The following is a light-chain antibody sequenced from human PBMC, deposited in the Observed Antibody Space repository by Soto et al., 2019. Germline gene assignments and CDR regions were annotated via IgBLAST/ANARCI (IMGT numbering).Light chain of an antibody. CDR1: ETVPSSY. CDR2: GAS. CDR3: QQYGNSPLT. J-gene: IGKJ4*01. Sequence: EIVLTQSPGTLSLYAGESATLSCRASETVPSSYLAWFQQRPSQAPGLLIYGASNRDTGVPDRFSGSGSGAEFSLTINGLEPEDFAVYICQQYGNSPLTFGGGTRIEIK. V-gene: IGKV3-20*01.